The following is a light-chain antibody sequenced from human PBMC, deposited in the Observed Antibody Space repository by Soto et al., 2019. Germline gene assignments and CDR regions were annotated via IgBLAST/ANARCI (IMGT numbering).Light chain of an antibody. Sequence: ESVFTQYPRALSLYRGERATRCCRASQSVSNNYLAWYQQKPGQAPRLLIYGASNRAPGIPDRFSGRGSGTDFVLSIRVLESEDFAVYYCQHHGRSLWTFAQGTKVDIK. CDR2: GAS. CDR3: QHHGRSLWT. V-gene: IGKV3-20*01. J-gene: IGKJ1*01. CDR1: QSVSNNY.